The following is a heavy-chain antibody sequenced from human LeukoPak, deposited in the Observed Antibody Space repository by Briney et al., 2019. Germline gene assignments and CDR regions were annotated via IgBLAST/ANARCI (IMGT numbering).Heavy chain of an antibody. CDR2: IGSSSSTI. J-gene: IGHJ4*02. CDR3: ARDSSGWVIDY. Sequence: PGGSLRLSCVASGFTFSSYSMNWVRQAPGKGLEWVSYIGSSSSTIYYADSVKGRFTISRDNAKNSLYLQMNSLRAEDTAVYYCARDSSGWVIDYWGQGTLVTVSS. D-gene: IGHD6-19*01. V-gene: IGHV3-48*04. CDR1: GFTFSSYS.